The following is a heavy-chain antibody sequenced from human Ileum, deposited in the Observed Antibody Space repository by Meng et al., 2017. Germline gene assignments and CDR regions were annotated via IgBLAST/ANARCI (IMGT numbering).Heavy chain of an antibody. CDR2: IDYRRGT. Sequence: SETLSLTCAVSGASINNYHWNWIRQPPGKRREWIGFIDYRRGTNYNPSLKSRVSLSLDASKNQFSLNLDSVTTADTAVYYCVRGFYDIRGYSVPFDLWGQGMLVTVS. CDR1: GASINNYH. CDR3: VRGFYDIRGYSVPFDL. V-gene: IGHV4-59*01. J-gene: IGHJ5*02. D-gene: IGHD3-22*01.